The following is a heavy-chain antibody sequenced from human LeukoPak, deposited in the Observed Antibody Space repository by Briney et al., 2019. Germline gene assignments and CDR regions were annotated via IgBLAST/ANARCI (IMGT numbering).Heavy chain of an antibody. J-gene: IGHJ4*02. CDR1: GYSISSGYY. CDR2: IYHSGST. V-gene: IGHV4-38-2*02. D-gene: IGHD1-26*01. CDR3: ARGVGAMNYFDY. Sequence: SETLSLTCTVSGYSISSGYYWGWIRQPPGKGLEWIGSIYHSGSTYYNPSLKSRVTISVDTSKNQFSLKLSSVTAADTAVYYCARGVGAMNYFDYWGQGTLVTVSS.